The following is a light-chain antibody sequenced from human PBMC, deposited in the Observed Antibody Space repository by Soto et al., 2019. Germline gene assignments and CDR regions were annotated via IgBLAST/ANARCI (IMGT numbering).Light chain of an antibody. CDR2: AVD. CDR1: SNDVGDYDY. J-gene: IGLJ1*01. Sequence: QSVLTQPPSASGSPGQSVTISCTGTSNDVGDYDYVSWYQQHPGKAPRLIIYAVDKRPSGVPDRFSGSKSGNTASLTVSGPQADDEADYYCSSYGGSNTKVFGSGTKVTVL. CDR3: SSYGGSNTKV. V-gene: IGLV2-8*01.